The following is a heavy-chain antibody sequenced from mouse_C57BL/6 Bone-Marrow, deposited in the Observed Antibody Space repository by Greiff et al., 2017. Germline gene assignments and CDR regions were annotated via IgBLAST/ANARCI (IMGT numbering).Heavy chain of an antibody. J-gene: IGHJ2*01. CDR2: IRLKSDNYAT. CDR3: TAESSYVWVYFDY. D-gene: IGHD1-1*01. CDR1: GFTFSNYW. Sequence: EVKLMESGGGLVQPGGSMKLSCVASGFTFSNYWMNWVRQSPEKGLEWVAQIRLKSDNYATHYAESVKGRFTISRDASKSSVYLQMNNLRDDDTGIYYCTAESSYVWVYFDYWGQGTTLTVSS. V-gene: IGHV6-3*01.